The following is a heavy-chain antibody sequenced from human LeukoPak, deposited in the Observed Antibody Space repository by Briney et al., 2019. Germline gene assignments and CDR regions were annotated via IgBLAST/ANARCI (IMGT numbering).Heavy chain of an antibody. V-gene: IGHV4-59*08. CDR1: GGSVSGYY. CDR2: IYSSGAT. J-gene: IGHJ4*02. Sequence: SETLSLTCSVSGGSVSGYYWSWIRQPPGKGLEYIGYIYSSGATLYSPSLKSRVTISIDTSENHFSLKLSSVTAADTAGYYCARHDAVPVIRRGFDLWGQGTLVTVSS. D-gene: IGHD2-21*02. CDR3: ARHDAVPVIRRGFDL.